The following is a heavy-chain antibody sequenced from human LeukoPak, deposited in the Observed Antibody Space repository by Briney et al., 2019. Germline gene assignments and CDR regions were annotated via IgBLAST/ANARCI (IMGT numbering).Heavy chain of an antibody. D-gene: IGHD1-26*01. CDR3: ARARGGTDYEGFDY. V-gene: IGHV3-48*03. J-gene: IGHJ4*02. Sequence: GGSLRLSCAASGFTLSSYEMNWVRQAPGKGLEWVSYMSSSGNSKHYADSVKGRFTISRDNAKNSLYLQMNSLRAEDTALYYCARARGGTDYEGFDYWGQGTLVTVSS. CDR2: MSSSGNSK. CDR1: GFTLSSYE.